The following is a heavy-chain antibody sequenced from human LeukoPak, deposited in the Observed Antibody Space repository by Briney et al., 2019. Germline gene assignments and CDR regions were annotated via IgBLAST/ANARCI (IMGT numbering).Heavy chain of an antibody. J-gene: IGHJ6*02. CDR3: ATTGIAAAGNLRGGYYGMDV. Sequence: GGSLRLSCAASGFTFNTYAMNWVRQAPGKGLEWVSSMTTISTLMYYAHSVKGRFTISRDNSKNTLYLQMNSLRAEDTAVYYCATTGIAAAGNLRGGYYGMDVWGQGTTVTVSS. CDR1: GFTFNTYA. V-gene: IGHV3-21*01. CDR2: MTTISTLM. D-gene: IGHD6-13*01.